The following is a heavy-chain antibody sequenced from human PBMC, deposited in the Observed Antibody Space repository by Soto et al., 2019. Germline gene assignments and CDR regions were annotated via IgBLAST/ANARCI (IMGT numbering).Heavy chain of an antibody. CDR2: ISSSSSYI. V-gene: IGHV3-21*01. CDR3: ARDVTLRFYYYYYYMDV. CDR1: GFTFSSYS. Sequence: EVQLVESGGGLVKPGGSLRLSCAASGFTFSSYSMNWVRQAPGKGLEWVSSISSSSSYIYYADSVKGRFTISRDNAKNSLYLQMNSLRAEDTAVYYCARDVTLRFYYYYYYMDVWGKGTTVTGSS. J-gene: IGHJ6*03. D-gene: IGHD3-3*01.